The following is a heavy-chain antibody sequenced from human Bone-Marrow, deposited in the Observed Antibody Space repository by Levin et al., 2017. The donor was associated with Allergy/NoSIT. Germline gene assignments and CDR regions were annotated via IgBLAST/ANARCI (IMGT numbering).Heavy chain of an antibody. D-gene: IGHD3-22*01. J-gene: IGHJ2*01. CDR1: GFPFRDYT. Sequence: PGGSLRLSCAASGFPFRDYTMHWVRQAPGKGLEWVSVISYVGTNEYYADSVKGRFTISRDNSKNTLYLQMNSLGPEDTGVYYCAKDPSITVTAVTATGGLDFDFWGRGTLVTVSS. CDR3: AKDPSITVTAVTATGGLDFDF. V-gene: IGHV3-30*04. CDR2: ISYVGTNE.